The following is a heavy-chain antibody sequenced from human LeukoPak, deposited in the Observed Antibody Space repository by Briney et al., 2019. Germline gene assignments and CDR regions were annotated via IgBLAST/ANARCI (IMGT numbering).Heavy chain of an antibody. J-gene: IGHJ4*02. D-gene: IGHD3-22*01. CDR3: ARGPAAAYYYDSSGSFPGDY. CDR2: IYYSGST. CDR1: GGSVSSGSYY. Sequence: SETLSLTCTVSGGSVSSGSYYWSWIRQPPGKGLEWIGYIYYSGSTNYNPSLKSRVTISVDTSKNQFSLKLSSVTAADTAVYYCARGPAAAYYYDSSGSFPGDYWGQGTLVTVSS. V-gene: IGHV4-61*01.